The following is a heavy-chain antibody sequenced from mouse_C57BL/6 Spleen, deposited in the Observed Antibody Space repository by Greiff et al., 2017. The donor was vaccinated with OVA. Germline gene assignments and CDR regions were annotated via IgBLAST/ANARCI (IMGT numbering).Heavy chain of an antibody. Sequence: VKLQQPGAELVMPGASVKLSCKASGYTFTSYWMHWVKQRPGQGLEWIGEIDPSDSYTNYNQKFKGKSTLTVDKSSSTAYMQLSSLTSEDSAVYYCARGIYYDYGGYFDVWGTGTTVTVSS. J-gene: IGHJ1*03. CDR1: GYTFTSYW. CDR2: IDPSDSYT. D-gene: IGHD2-4*01. V-gene: IGHV1-69*01. CDR3: ARGIYYDYGGYFDV.